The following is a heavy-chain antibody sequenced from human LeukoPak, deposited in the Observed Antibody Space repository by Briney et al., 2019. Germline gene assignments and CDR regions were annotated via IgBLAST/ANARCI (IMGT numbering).Heavy chain of an antibody. V-gene: IGHV3-30*03. J-gene: IGHJ4*02. CDR1: GFTISRYG. CDR2: ISYDGDNK. Sequence: PGGSLRLSCAASGFTISRYGMHWVRQAPGKGLEWVAVISYDGDNKSYTDSVKGRFTISRDNSKNTLYLQMNSLRAEDTAVYYCARDQTTYYSDSSGRGYYDYWGQGTLVTVSS. CDR3: ARDQTTYYSDSSGRGYYDY. D-gene: IGHD3-22*01.